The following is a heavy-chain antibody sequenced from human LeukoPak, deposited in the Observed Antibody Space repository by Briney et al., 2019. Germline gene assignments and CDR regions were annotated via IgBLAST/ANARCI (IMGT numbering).Heavy chain of an antibody. CDR3: ARDREVGATGYYFDY. V-gene: IGHV4-61*02. CDR2: IYTSGST. D-gene: IGHD1-26*01. CDR1: GGSISSGSYY. J-gene: IGHJ4*02. Sequence: SETLSLTCTVSGGSISSGSYYWSWIRQPAGKGLEWIGRIYTSGSTTYNSSLKSRVTISLDTSKNHFSLRLSSVPAADTAVYYCARDREVGATGYYFDYWGQGTLVTVSS.